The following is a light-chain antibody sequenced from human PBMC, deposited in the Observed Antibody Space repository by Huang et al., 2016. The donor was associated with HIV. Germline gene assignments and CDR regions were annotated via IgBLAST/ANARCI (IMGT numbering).Light chain of an antibody. J-gene: IGKJ2*01. CDR2: AAS. CDR3: LQHHGYPRT. V-gene: IGKV1-17*03. CDR1: QDISNY. Sequence: DIQLTQSPSAMSASVGDRVSITCRASQDISNYLAWFQQKPGRAPNRLIYAASSLQSGVPSRFRGSRSGKEFTLTISNLQPEDFATYYCLQHHGYPRTFGQGTNLEV.